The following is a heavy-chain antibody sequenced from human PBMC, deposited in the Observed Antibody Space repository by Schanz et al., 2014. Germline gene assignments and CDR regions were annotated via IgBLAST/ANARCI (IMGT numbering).Heavy chain of an antibody. J-gene: IGHJ6*02. CDR3: ARGYSSSMDV. CDR1: GFTASINY. D-gene: IGHD6-6*01. CDR2: IYSRGST. Sequence: EVRLLETGGGLVQPGGSLRLSCVGSGFTASINYMSWVRQPPGKGLEWVAVIYSRGSTYYAASVKGRVTMSRDNSKNPLYLKMNSVRAEDTAVYYCARGYSSSMDVWGQGTTVTVSS. V-gene: IGHV3-66*01.